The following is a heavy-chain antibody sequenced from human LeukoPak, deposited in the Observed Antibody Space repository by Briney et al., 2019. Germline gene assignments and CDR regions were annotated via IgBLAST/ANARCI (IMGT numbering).Heavy chain of an antibody. Sequence: SETLSLTCTVSGGSISSSSYYWGWIRQPPGKGLEWIGSIYYSGSTYYNPSLKSRVTISVDTSKNQFSLKLSSVTAADTAVYSCARRSQKMTTVTTRYYFDYWGQGTLVTVSS. D-gene: IGHD4-17*01. CDR1: GGSISSSSYY. J-gene: IGHJ4*02. CDR3: ARRSQKMTTVTTRYYFDY. V-gene: IGHV4-39*07. CDR2: IYYSGST.